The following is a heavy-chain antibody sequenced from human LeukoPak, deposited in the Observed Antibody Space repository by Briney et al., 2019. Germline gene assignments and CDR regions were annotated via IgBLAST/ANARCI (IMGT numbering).Heavy chain of an antibody. CDR1: GFTFDDYA. CDR2: ISWDGGST. D-gene: IGHD5-24*01. CDR3: AKSGYNYYYYYYMDV. Sequence: GGSLRLSCAASGFTFDDYAMHWVRHAPGKGLEWVSLISWDGGSTYYADSVKGRFTISRDNSKNSLYLQMNSLRAEDTALYYCAKSGYNYYYYYYMDVWGKGTTVTVSS. J-gene: IGHJ6*03. V-gene: IGHV3-43D*03.